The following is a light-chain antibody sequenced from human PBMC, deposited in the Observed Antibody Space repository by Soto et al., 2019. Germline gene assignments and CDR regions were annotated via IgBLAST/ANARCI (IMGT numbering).Light chain of an antibody. CDR3: CSYAGSYPGV. J-gene: IGLJ2*01. CDR2: DVS. Sequence: QSALTQPRSVSGSPGQSVTISCTGTSSDVGGYNYVSWYQQHPGKAPKLMIYDVSKRPSGVPDRFSGPKSGNTASLTISGLQAEDEADYYCCSYAGSYPGVFGGGTKLNVL. CDR1: SSDVGGYNY. V-gene: IGLV2-11*01.